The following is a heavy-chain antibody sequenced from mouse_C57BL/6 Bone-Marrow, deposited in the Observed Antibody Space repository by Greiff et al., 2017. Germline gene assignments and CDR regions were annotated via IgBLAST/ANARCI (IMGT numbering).Heavy chain of an antibody. CDR3: ARTAYYGSRNWYFDF. J-gene: IGHJ1*03. V-gene: IGHV5-6*01. D-gene: IGHD1-1*01. CDR1: GFTFSSYG. Sequence: EVTLMESGGDLVKPGGSLKLSCAAYGFTFSSYGMSWVRQTPDKRLEWVATISSGGSYPYYPDRVQGRFTISRDTVKKTPYLQISSLKSEDTAMYYCARTAYYGSRNWYFDFWGTGTTVTVSS. CDR2: ISSGGSYP.